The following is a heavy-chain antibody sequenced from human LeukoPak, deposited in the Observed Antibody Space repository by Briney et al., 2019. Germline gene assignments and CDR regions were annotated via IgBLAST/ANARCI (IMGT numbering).Heavy chain of an antibody. Sequence: ASVKVSCKASGYTFTSYGISWVRQAPGQGLEWMGWISAYNGDTNYAQKLQGRVTMATDTSTNTAYMELRSLRFDDTAAYYCARDRAVTAIFSDYWGQGTLVTVSS. CDR1: GYTFTSYG. V-gene: IGHV1-18*01. D-gene: IGHD2-21*02. CDR3: ARDRAVTAIFSDY. J-gene: IGHJ4*02. CDR2: ISAYNGDT.